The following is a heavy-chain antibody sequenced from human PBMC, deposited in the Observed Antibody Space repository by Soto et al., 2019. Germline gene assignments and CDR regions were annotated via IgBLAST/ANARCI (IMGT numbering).Heavy chain of an antibody. Sequence: EVQLLESGGGLVQPGGSLRLSCAASGFTFSSYAMSWVRQAPGKGMEWVSGISGSGGSTYYADSVKGRFTISRYNSKNTLYLQMTSLVAEDTAVYYCAKVHGRGVVVDVASAAFDIWGQGTMVTVSS. V-gene: IGHV3-23*01. J-gene: IGHJ3*02. CDR3: AKVHGRGVVVDVASAAFDI. D-gene: IGHD2-21*01. CDR2: ISGSGGST. CDR1: GFTFSSYA.